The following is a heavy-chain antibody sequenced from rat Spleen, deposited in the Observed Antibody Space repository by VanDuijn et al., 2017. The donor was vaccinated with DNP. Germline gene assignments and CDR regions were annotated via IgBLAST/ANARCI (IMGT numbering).Heavy chain of an antibody. CDR1: GYSITSNY. CDR3: ARLRLEWEVRAMDA. Sequence: EVQLQESGPGLVKPSQSLSLTCSVTGYSITSNYWGWIRKFPGSAMEWIGHISYGVSTRYNPSLKSRISITRDTSKNQFFLQLNSLTTEDTATYYCARLRLEWEVRAMDAWGQGTSVTVSS. CDR2: ISYGVST. D-gene: IGHD1-1*01. J-gene: IGHJ4*01. V-gene: IGHV3-1*01.